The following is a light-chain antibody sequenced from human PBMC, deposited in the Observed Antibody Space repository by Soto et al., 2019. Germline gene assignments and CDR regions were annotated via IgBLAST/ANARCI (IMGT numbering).Light chain of an antibody. J-gene: IGKJ4*01. CDR2: DAS. Sequence: EIVLTQSPVTLSLSPGERATLSCRASQSVSRYLAWYQQKPGQTPRLLIYDASNRATGIPARFSGSGSGTDFTLTISSLEPGDFAVYYCQQSRTFGRGTKVEIK. V-gene: IGKV3-11*01. CDR3: QQSRT. CDR1: QSVSRY.